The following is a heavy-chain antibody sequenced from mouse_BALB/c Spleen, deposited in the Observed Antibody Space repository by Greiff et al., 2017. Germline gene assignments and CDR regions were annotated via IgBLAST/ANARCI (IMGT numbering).Heavy chain of an antibody. CDR2: ISSGSSTI. Sequence: EVQVVESGGGLVQPGGSRKLSCAASGFTFSSFGMHWVRQAPEKGLEWVAYISSGSSTIYYADTVKGRFTISRDNPKNTLFLQMTSLRSEDTAMYYCARSRGQTRFDYWGQGTTLTVSA. J-gene: IGHJ2*01. CDR3: ARSRGQTRFDY. CDR1: GFTFSSFG. V-gene: IGHV5-17*02.